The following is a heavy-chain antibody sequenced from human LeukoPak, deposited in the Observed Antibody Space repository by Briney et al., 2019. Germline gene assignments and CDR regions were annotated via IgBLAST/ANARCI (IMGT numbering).Heavy chain of an antibody. CDR1: GYTFTGYY. D-gene: IGHD3-16*01. CDR3: ATDEGG. V-gene: IGHV1-2*02. Sequence: ASVKVSCKASGYTFTGYYMHWVRQAPGQGLEWMGFIDPNNGGTNYAQKFQARITLTRDTSISTPYMQLSSLRSDDTAVYHCATDEGGWGQGTLVTVSS. CDR2: IDPNNGGT. J-gene: IGHJ1*01.